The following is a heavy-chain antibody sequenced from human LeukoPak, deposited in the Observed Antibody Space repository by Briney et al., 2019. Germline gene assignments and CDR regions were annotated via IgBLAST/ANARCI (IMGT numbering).Heavy chain of an antibody. V-gene: IGHV4-30-2*01. CDR2: IYHSGST. CDR3: ARHPLGMATTD. CDR1: GGSISSGGYS. J-gene: IGHJ4*02. Sequence: TSETLSLTCAVSGGSISSGGYSWSWIRQPPGKGLEWIGYIYHSGSTYYNPSLKSRVTISVDRSKNQFSLKLSSVTAADTAVYYCARHPLGMATTDWGQGTLVTVSS. D-gene: IGHD5-12*01.